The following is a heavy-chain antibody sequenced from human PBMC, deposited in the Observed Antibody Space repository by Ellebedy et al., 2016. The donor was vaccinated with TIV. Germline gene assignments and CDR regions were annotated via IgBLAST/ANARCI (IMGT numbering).Heavy chain of an antibody. CDR2: IYHSGST. V-gene: IGHV4-4*02. CDR3: ATAPGSSGYYYGLEDFQH. CDR1: GGSISSSNW. Sequence: MPSETLSLTCAVSGGSISSSNWWCWVRQPPGKGLEWIGEIYHSGSTNYNPSLKSRVTISVDKSKNQFSLKLSSVTAADTAVYYCATAPGSSGYYYGLEDFQHWGQGTLVTVSS. D-gene: IGHD3-22*01. J-gene: IGHJ1*01.